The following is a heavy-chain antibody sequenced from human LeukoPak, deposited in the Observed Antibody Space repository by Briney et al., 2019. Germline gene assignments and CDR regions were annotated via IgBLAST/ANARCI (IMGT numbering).Heavy chain of an antibody. V-gene: IGHV3-74*01. J-gene: IGHJ3*02. D-gene: IGHD6-13*01. CDR1: GFTFSSYW. Sequence: GGSLRLSCAASGFTFSSYWMHWVRQAPGKGLVWVSRINTDGSSTSYADSVKGRFTISRDNAKNTLYLQMNSLRAEDTAVYYCARDPDGSSWYGGYAFDIWGQGTMVTVSS. CDR2: INTDGSST. CDR3: ARDPDGSSWYGGYAFDI.